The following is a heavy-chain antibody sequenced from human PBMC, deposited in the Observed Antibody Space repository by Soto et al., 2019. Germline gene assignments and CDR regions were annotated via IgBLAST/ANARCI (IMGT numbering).Heavy chain of an antibody. Sequence: QVQLVESGGGVVQPGRSLRLSCAASGFTFSSYAMHWVRQAPGKGLEWVAVISYDGSNKYYADSVKGRFTISRDNSKNTLYLQMNSLGAEDTAVYYCARERTWELPGPFDYWGQGTLVTVSS. J-gene: IGHJ4*02. CDR1: GFTFSSYA. CDR3: ARERTWELPGPFDY. D-gene: IGHD1-26*01. CDR2: ISYDGSNK. V-gene: IGHV3-30-3*01.